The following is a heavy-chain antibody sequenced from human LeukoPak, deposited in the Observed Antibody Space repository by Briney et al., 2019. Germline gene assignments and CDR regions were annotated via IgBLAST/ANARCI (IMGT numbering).Heavy chain of an antibody. V-gene: IGHV1-46*01. Sequence: GASVKVSCTASGYTFTSYYMHWVRQAPGQGLEWMGIINPSGGSTSYAQKFQGRVTMTRDMSTSTVYMELSSLRSEDTAVYYCASGGSEYQLLFDYWGQGTLVTVSS. CDR3: ASGGSEYQLLFDY. CDR1: GYTFTSYY. J-gene: IGHJ4*02. D-gene: IGHD2-2*01. CDR2: INPSGGST.